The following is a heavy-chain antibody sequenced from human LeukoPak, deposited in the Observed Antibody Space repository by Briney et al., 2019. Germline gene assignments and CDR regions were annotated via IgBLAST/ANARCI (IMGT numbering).Heavy chain of an antibody. CDR1: GYTFTGYY. CDR2: INPNSGGT. CDR3: ATATRPGSRVVVPKGWFDP. D-gene: IGHD3-22*01. V-gene: IGHV1-2*02. J-gene: IGHJ5*02. Sequence: ASVKVSCKASGYTFTGYYMHWVRQAPGQGLEWMGWINPNSGGTNYAQKFQGRVTMTRDTSISTAYMELSRLRSDDTAVYYCATATRPGSRVVVPKGWFDPWGQGTLVTVSS.